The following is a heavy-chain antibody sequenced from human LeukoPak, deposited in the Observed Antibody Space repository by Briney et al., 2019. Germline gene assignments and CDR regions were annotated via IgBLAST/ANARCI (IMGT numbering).Heavy chain of an antibody. CDR1: GFTFTGYY. Sequence: ASVKVSCKTSGFTFTGYYVHWVRQAPGQGLEWMGIINPASGSTTYAQSFQGRVTMTRDTSTSTVYMELSSLRSDDTAVYYCARDQGGSYSSFDYWGQGALVTVSS. D-gene: IGHD3-10*01. J-gene: IGHJ4*02. CDR2: INPASGST. CDR3: ARDQGGSYSSFDY. V-gene: IGHV1-46*01.